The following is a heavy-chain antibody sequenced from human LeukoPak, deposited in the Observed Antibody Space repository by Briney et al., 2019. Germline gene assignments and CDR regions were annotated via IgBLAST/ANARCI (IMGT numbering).Heavy chain of an antibody. Sequence: PGGSLRLSCAASGFTVSSNFMSWVRQAPGKGLEWVSVIYSGGDTYYADSVKGRFTISRDNAKNSLYLQMNSLRDEDTAVYYCARDGIQLWTGAFDYWGQGTLVTASA. V-gene: IGHV3-66*01. D-gene: IGHD5-18*01. CDR1: GFTVSSNF. CDR3: ARDGIQLWTGAFDY. CDR2: IYSGGDT. J-gene: IGHJ4*02.